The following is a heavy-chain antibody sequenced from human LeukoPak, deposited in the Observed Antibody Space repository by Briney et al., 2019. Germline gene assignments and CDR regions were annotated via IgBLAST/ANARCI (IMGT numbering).Heavy chain of an antibody. CDR2: IYYSGST. CDR1: GGSISSYY. J-gene: IGHJ4*02. V-gene: IGHV4-59*01. Sequence: SETLSLTCTVSGGSISSYYWSWIRQPPGKGLEWIGYIYYSGSTNYNPSLKSRVTISVDTSKNQFSLKLSSVIAADTAVYYCARADRELLDYWGQGTLVTVSS. D-gene: IGHD1-26*01. CDR3: ARADRELLDY.